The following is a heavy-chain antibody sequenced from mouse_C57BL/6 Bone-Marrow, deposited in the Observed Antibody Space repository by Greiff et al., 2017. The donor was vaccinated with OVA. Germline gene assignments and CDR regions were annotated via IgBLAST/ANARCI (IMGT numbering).Heavy chain of an antibody. J-gene: IGHJ3*01. Sequence: VQLQQSGPELVKPGASVKISCKASGYTFTDYYMNWRTPRHLKSPDCIVPLNPNNGGTSYNQKFKGKATLTVDKSSSTAYMELRSLTSEDSAVYYCARIVGMGAYWGQGTLVTVSA. V-gene: IGHV1-26*01. CDR1: GYTFTDYY. CDR3: ARIVGMGAY. CDR2: LNPNNGGT.